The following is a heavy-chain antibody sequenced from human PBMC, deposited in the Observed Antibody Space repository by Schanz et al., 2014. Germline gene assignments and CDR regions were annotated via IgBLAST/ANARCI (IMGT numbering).Heavy chain of an antibody. CDR2: IYFSGNT. V-gene: IGHV4-31*03. CDR1: GASISSSGYY. D-gene: IGHD6-13*01. J-gene: IGHJ4*02. CDR3: ARARSWPDY. Sequence: QVQLQESGPGLVKPSQTLSLACSVSGASISSSGYYWIWVRHLPGKGLEWIGYIYFSGNTFYNPSLKSRLSISLDTSKNQFSLRLNSVTATDTAVYYCARARSWPDYWGQGTLVTVSS.